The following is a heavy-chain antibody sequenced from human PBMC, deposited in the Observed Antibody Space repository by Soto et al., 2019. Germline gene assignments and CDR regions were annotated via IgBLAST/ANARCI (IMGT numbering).Heavy chain of an antibody. J-gene: IGHJ6*02. CDR3: AFGEESRYYYYGMDV. CDR2: VSGSGGST. D-gene: IGHD3-10*01. V-gene: IGHV3-23*01. CDR1: GGSFSGYD. Sequence: ETLCLTCAVYGGSFSGYDGSWIRQPPGKGLEWVSAVSGSGGSTYYADSVKGRFTISRDNSKNTLFLQMNSLSAEVTAVYYCAFGEESRYYYYGMDVRGQGTTVTVSS.